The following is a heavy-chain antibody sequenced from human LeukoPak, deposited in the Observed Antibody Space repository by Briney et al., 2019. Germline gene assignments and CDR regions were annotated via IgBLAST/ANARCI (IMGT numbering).Heavy chain of an antibody. J-gene: IGHJ3*02. V-gene: IGHV3-30*02. CDR1: GFTFSYYG. CDR2: IRYDGSDK. D-gene: IGHD3-10*01. Sequence: GGSLRLSCAASGFTFSYYGMHWVRQAPGKGLEWVSFIRYDGSDKYYADSVKGRFTISRDNSKNTLYLQMNSLRAEDTALYYCAKDIFRFGDSILSDAFDIWGQGTMVTISS. CDR3: AKDIFRFGDSILSDAFDI.